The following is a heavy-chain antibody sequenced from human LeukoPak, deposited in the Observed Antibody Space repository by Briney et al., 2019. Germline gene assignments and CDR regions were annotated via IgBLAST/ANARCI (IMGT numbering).Heavy chain of an antibody. CDR2: IYNSGST. J-gene: IGHJ6*03. CDR3: ARVQGLIASFYYYYMDV. V-gene: IGHV4-61*02. CDR1: GGSISRGSYY. Sequence: SQTLSLTCSVSGGSISRGSYYWNWIRQPAGKGLEWMGRIYNSGSTNYNPSLKSRVTISTDMSKNQFSLKLSSVTAADTAVYYCARVQGLIASFYYYYMDVWGKGTTVTVSS. D-gene: IGHD2/OR15-2a*01.